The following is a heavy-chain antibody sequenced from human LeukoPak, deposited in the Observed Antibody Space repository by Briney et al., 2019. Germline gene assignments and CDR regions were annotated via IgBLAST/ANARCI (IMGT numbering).Heavy chain of an antibody. V-gene: IGHV3-20*04. J-gene: IGHJ6*03. D-gene: IGHD3-10*01. Sequence: PGGSLRLSCAASGFTFDDYGMSWVRQAPGKGLEWVSGINWSGGSTGYADSVKGRFTISRDNAKNSLYLQMNSLRAEDTALYYCARGGELLWFGESPYYMDVWGKGTTVTVSS. CDR1: GFTFDDYG. CDR3: ARGGELLWFGESPYYMDV. CDR2: INWSGGST.